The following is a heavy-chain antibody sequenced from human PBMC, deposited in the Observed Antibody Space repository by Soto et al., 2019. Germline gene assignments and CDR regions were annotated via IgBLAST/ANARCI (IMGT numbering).Heavy chain of an antibody. CDR1: GYTFTSYA. Sequence: ASVKVSCKASGYTFTSYAMHWVRQAPGQRLEWMGWINAGNGNTKYSQKFQGRVTMTRDTSISTAYMELSRLRSDDTAVYYCARVTGEWLRLPLGYWGQGTLVTVSS. CDR2: INAGNGNT. CDR3: ARVTGEWLRLPLGY. V-gene: IGHV1-3*01. D-gene: IGHD5-12*01. J-gene: IGHJ4*02.